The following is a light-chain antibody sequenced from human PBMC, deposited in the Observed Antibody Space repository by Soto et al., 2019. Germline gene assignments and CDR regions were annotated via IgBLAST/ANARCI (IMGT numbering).Light chain of an antibody. CDR1: SSDIGHYNY. CDR2: GVR. Sequence: QSVLTQPASVSVSPGQSITISCTGSSSDIGHYNYVSWYQQYPGKAPKLMIYGVRNRPSGISNRFSGSKSANTASLTISGLQADDEADYYCSSYTSTSSYVFGTGTKVTVL. CDR3: SSYTSTSSYV. V-gene: IGLV2-14*01. J-gene: IGLJ1*01.